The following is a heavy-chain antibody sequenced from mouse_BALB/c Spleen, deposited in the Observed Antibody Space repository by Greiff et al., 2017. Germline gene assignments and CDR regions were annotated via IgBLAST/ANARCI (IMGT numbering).Heavy chain of an antibody. CDR1: GFAFSSYD. J-gene: IGHJ2*01. CDR3: ARPYGSSPYFDD. V-gene: IGHV5-12-1*01. D-gene: IGHD1-1*01. CDR2: ISSGGGST. Sequence: EVKLVESGGGLVKPGGSLKLSCAASGFAFSSYDMSWVRQTPEKRLEWVAYISSGGGSTYYPDTVKGRFTISRDNAKNTLYLQMSSLKSEDTAMYYCARPYGSSPYFDDWGQGTTLTVSS.